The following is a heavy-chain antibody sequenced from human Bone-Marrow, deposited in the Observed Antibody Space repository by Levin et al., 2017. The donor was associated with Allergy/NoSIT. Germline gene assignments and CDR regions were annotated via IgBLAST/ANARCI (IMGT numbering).Heavy chain of an antibody. CDR2: ISWNSGSI. CDR3: ARPRKEQWLGTAFDI. V-gene: IGHV3-9*01. CDR1: GFTFDDYA. Sequence: AGGSLRLSCAASGFTFDDYAMHWVRQAPGKGLEWVSGISWNSGSIGYADSVKGRFTISRDNAKNSLYLQMNSLRAEDTALYYCARPRKEQWLGTAFDIWGQGTMVTVSS. J-gene: IGHJ3*02. D-gene: IGHD6-19*01.